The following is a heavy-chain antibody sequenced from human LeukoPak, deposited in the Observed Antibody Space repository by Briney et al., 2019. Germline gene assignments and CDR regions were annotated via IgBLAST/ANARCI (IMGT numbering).Heavy chain of an antibody. CDR2: INPNSGGT. CDR3: ARDNHDFWSGYLDY. D-gene: IGHD3-3*01. Sequence: VASVKVSCKASGYTLTDYYMHWVRQAPGQGLEWMGRINPNSGGTNYAQKFQGRVTMTRDTSISTVYMELSRLRSDDAAVYYCARDNHDFWSGYLDYWGQGTLVTVSS. V-gene: IGHV1-2*06. J-gene: IGHJ4*02. CDR1: GYTLTDYY.